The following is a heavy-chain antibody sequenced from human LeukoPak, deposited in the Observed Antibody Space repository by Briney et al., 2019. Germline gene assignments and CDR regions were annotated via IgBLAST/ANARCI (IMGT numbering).Heavy chain of an antibody. Sequence: GGSLRLSCAAPGFTFSSYAMPWVRQPPGKGLEWGAVISYDGSNKYYADSVKGRFTISRDNAKNSLYLQMNSLRAEDTAVYYCASRRSGYSYGPYYYMDVWGKGTTVTVSS. CDR3: ASRRSGYSYGPYYYMDV. V-gene: IGHV3-30-3*01. CDR1: GFTFSSYA. D-gene: IGHD5-18*01. CDR2: ISYDGSNK. J-gene: IGHJ6*03.